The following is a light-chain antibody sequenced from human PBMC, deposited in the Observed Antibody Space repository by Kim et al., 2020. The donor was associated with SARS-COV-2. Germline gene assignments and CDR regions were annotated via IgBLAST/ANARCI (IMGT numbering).Light chain of an antibody. Sequence: SVSPGERATLSCRASQSVSSNLAWYQQKPGQAPRLLIYGASTRATGIPAGFSGSGSETEFTLTINNLQSEDFAVYYCQQYNNWPQTFGQGTKVEIK. CDR3: QQYNNWPQT. CDR2: GAS. CDR1: QSVSSN. V-gene: IGKV3-15*01. J-gene: IGKJ1*01.